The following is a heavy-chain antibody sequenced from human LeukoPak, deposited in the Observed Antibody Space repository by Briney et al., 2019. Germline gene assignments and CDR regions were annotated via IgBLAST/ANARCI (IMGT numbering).Heavy chain of an antibody. CDR1: GGSFSGYY. CDR3: ARKGWFDP. Sequence: PSETLSLTCTAYGGSFSGYYWSWIRQPPGKGLEWIGEINHSGSTNYNPSLKSQVTISVDTSKNQFSLKLSSVTAADTAVYYCARKGWFDPWGQGTLVTVSS. V-gene: IGHV4-34*01. CDR2: INHSGST. J-gene: IGHJ5*02.